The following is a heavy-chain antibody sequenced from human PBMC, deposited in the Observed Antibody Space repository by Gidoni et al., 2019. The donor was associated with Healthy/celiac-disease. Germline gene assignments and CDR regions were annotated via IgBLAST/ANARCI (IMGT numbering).Heavy chain of an antibody. CDR2: IDWDDDK. D-gene: IGHD5-18*01. CDR1: GFSLSTSGMC. V-gene: IGHV2-70*15. Sequence: QVTLRESGPALVTPTQTLTLTCTFSGFSLSTSGMCVCWIRQPPGKALEWLARIDWDDDKYYSTSLKTRLTISKDTSKNQVVLTMTNMDPVDTATYYCARITKGYTYGKAMDEYYFDYWGQGTLVTVSS. J-gene: IGHJ4*02. CDR3: ARITKGYTYGKAMDEYYFDY.